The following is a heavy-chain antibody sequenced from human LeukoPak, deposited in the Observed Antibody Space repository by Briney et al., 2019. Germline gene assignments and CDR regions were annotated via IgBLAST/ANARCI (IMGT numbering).Heavy chain of an antibody. CDR3: AKGSMVATLGGPDY. J-gene: IGHJ4*02. V-gene: IGHV3-23*01. CDR1: GFTFSPYA. Sequence: PGGSLRLSCAASGFTFSPYAMSWVRQAPGKGLEWVSTISGSGGSTYYADSVKGRFTISRDNSKNTLYLQMNSLRAEDTAVYYCAKGSMVATLGGPDYWGQGTLVTVSS. CDR2: ISGSGGST. D-gene: IGHD5-12*01.